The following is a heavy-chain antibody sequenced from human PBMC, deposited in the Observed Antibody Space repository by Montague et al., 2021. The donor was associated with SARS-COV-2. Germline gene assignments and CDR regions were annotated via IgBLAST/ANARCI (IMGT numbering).Heavy chain of an antibody. D-gene: IGHD3-9*01. CDR3: ARLPYDNSYGMDV. V-gene: IGHV4-59*01. J-gene: IGHJ6*02. CDR2: IDYSGST. Sequence: SETLSLTCTVSGGSISTYYWNWIRQFPGTGLEWIGYIDYSGSTNYNPSLQRRVIISVDRSKIQFSLKLNSVTAADTAIYYCARLPYDNSYGMDVWGQGTTVTVSS. CDR1: GGSISTYY.